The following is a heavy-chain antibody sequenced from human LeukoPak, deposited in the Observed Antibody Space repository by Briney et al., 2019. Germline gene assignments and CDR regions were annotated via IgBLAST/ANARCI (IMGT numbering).Heavy chain of an antibody. CDR2: ISGSGGST. V-gene: IGHV3-23*01. CDR3: AKPRYGSGSYYKSLYFDY. D-gene: IGHD3-10*01. CDR1: GFTFSSYA. J-gene: IGHJ4*02. Sequence: PGGSLRLSCAASGFTFSSYAMSWVRQAPGKGLEWVSAISGSGGSTYYADSVKARFTISRDNSKNTLYLQMNSLRAEDTAVYYCAKPRYGSGSYYKSLYFDYWGQGTLVTVSS.